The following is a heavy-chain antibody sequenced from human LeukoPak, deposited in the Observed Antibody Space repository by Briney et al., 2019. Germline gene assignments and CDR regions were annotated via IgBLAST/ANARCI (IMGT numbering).Heavy chain of an antibody. D-gene: IGHD3-10*01. V-gene: IGHV1-2*02. CDR3: ARDRSTMVRGENFAFDI. CDR1: GYTFSDYY. CDR2: INPNSGGI. J-gene: IGHJ3*02. Sequence: ASVKVSCKASGYTFSDYYMHWVRQAPGQALERMGWINPNSGGINYAQRFQGSVTMTRDTSLSTAYMELSRLRSDDTAVYYCARDRSTMVRGENFAFDIWGQGTMVTVSS.